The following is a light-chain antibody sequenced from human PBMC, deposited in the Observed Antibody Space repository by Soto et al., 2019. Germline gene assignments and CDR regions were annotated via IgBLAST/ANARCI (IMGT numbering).Light chain of an antibody. V-gene: IGLV1-51*01. J-gene: IGLJ2*01. CDR1: SSNVGNNF. Sequence: QSVLTQPPSVSAAPGQKVTIACSGSSSNVGNNFVSWYQQLPGTAPKLLMYDNNQRPSGIPDRFSGSKSGTSATLGITGLQTGDEADYYCATWDSILSAVVFGGGTKLTVL. CDR2: DNN. CDR3: ATWDSILSAVV.